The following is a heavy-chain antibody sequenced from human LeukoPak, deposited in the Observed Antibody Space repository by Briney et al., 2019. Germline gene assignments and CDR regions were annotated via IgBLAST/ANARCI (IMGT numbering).Heavy chain of an antibody. D-gene: IGHD3-10*01. CDR1: GFTFSSYG. J-gene: IGHJ4*02. V-gene: IGHV3-30*18. CDR2: ISYDGSNK. CDR3: AKDGTLDYYGSGSHYFDY. Sequence: PGGSLRLSCAASGFTFSSYGMHWVRQAPGKGLEWVAVISYDGSNKYYADSVKGRFTISRDNSKNTLYLQMNSLRAEDTAVYYCAKDGTLDYYGSGSHYFDYWGQGTLVTVSS.